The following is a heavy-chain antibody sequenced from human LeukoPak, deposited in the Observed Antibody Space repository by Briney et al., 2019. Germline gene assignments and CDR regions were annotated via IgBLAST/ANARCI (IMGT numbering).Heavy chain of an antibody. Sequence: PGGSLRLSCAASGFTFSSYGMHWVRQAPGKGLEWVAVIWYDGSNKYYADSVKGRFTISRDNSKNTLYLQMNSLRAEDTAVYYCARDPRPFGCSTTNCPRYFFDYWGQGTLVTVSS. V-gene: IGHV3-33*01. CDR3: ARDPRPFGCSTTNCPRYFFDY. CDR1: GFTFSSYG. J-gene: IGHJ4*02. D-gene: IGHD2-2*01. CDR2: IWYDGSNK.